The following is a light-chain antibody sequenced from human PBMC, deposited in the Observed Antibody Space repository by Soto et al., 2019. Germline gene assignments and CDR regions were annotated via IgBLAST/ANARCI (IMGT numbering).Light chain of an antibody. V-gene: IGKV3-15*01. Sequence: EIVMTQSPVTLSVSPGERATLSCRASQSVSSNLAWYQQKPGQSPRLLIYGASTRATGIPARFSGSGSGTEFTLTISSLQSEDLAVYYCQQYDDWPPKYTFGQGTKLEIK. J-gene: IGKJ2*01. CDR3: QQYDDWPPKYT. CDR1: QSVSSN. CDR2: GAS.